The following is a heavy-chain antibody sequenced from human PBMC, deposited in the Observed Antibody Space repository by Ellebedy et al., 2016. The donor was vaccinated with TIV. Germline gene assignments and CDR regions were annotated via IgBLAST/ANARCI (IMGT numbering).Heavy chain of an antibody. CDR3: TRSRTSGYSDY. D-gene: IGHD2-15*01. V-gene: IGHV3-74*01. Sequence: PGGSLRLSCAASGFTFSAYWMHWVRQSPGMGLVGVSLVNTDGYRTNYADSVKGRFTISRDNAKDTLYMQMNGLSAEDAAVYYCTRSRTSGYSDYWGQGTLVTVSS. CDR2: VNTDGYRT. CDR1: GFTFSAYW. J-gene: IGHJ4*02.